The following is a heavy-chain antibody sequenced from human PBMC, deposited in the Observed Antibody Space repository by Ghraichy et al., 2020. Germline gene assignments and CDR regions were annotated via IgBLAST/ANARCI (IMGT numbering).Heavy chain of an antibody. CDR3: ARDRAAGGRFDP. CDR2: IKQDGSEK. V-gene: IGHV3-7*03. CDR1: GFTFSSYW. D-gene: IGHD6-13*01. J-gene: IGHJ5*02. Sequence: GESLNISCAASGFTFSSYWMSWVRQAPGKGLEWVANIKQDGSEKYYVDSVKGRFTISRDNAKNSLYLQMNSLRAEDTAVYYCARDRAAGGRFDPWGQGTLVTVSS.